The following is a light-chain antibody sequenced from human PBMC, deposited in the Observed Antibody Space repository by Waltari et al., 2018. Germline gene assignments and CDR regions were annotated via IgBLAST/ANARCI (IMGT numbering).Light chain of an antibody. CDR3: GGWDDSLNGWV. CDR1: NSNIGNNH. CDR2: RNN. J-gene: IGLJ3*02. Sequence: QSVMTQPPSASGTPGQRVTISCSGSNSNIGNNHVYWYQQLPGTAPKLLIYRNNERPSGVPDRFSVSKSGTSASLAISGLRSEDEADYYCGGWDDSLNGWVFGGGTKLTVL. V-gene: IGLV1-47*01.